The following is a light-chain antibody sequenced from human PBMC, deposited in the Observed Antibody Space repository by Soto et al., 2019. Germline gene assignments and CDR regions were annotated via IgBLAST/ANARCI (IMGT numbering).Light chain of an antibody. Sequence: QSALTQPASVSGSPGQSITISCTGASSDVGYFNYVSWYQHHPGKAPKLIIYEVSNRPSGVSNRFSGSKSGNTASLTISGLQAEDEADYYCSSYTTSYTPVFGGGTKLTVL. V-gene: IGLV2-14*01. CDR1: SSDVGYFNY. J-gene: IGLJ3*02. CDR2: EVS. CDR3: SSYTTSYTPV.